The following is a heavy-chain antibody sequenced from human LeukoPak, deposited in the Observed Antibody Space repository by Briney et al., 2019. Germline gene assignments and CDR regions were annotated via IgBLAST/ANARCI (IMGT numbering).Heavy chain of an antibody. Sequence: SETLSLTCTVSGVSISGHSYYWGWIRQPPGKGLEWIGSIYYSGTTYYNPSLKSRVTISVDTSKNQFSLRLTSVTAADTAVYYCARHENNGYDSTLEYWGQGTLVTVSS. CDR2: IYYSGTT. V-gene: IGHV4-39*01. CDR1: GVSISGHSYY. CDR3: ARHENNGYDSTLEY. J-gene: IGHJ4*02. D-gene: IGHD5-12*01.